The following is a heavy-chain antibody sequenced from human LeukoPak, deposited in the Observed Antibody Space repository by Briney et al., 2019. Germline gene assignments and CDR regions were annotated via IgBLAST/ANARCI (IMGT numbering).Heavy chain of an antibody. J-gene: IGHJ4*02. Sequence: SETLSLTCTVSGGSISSGSYYWGWIRQPPGKGLEWIGSIYYSGSTYYKPSLKSRVTISVDTSKNQFSLKLSSVTAADTAVYYCVRDTGSWRTDYWGQGTLVTVSS. CDR3: VRDTGSWRTDY. V-gene: IGHV4-39*02. CDR1: GGSISSGSYY. D-gene: IGHD3-10*01. CDR2: IYYSGST.